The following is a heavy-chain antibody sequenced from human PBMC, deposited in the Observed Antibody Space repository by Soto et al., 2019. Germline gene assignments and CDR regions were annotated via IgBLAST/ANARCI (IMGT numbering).Heavy chain of an antibody. CDR1: GGTLSSYA. CDR3: ARDLVDSGSYYVGYY. D-gene: IGHD1-26*01. V-gene: IGHV1-69*13. J-gene: IGHJ4*02. CDR2: IIPIFGTA. Sequence: SVKVSCKASGGTLSSYAISWVRQATGQGLEWMGGIIPIFGTANYAQKFQGRVTITADESTSTAYMELSSLRSEDTAVYYCARDLVDSGSYYVGYYWGQGTLVTVSS.